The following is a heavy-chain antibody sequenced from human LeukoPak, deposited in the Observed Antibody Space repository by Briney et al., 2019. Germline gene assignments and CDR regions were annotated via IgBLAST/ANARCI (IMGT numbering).Heavy chain of an antibody. CDR1: GYTFTSYA. CDR3: ARGRLLLIGY. D-gene: IGHD3-16*01. J-gene: IGHJ4*02. Sequence: GASVKVSCKASGYTFTSYAMHWVRQAPGQRLEWMGWINAGNGYTKYSQKFQGRVTITRDTSASTAYMELSSLRSEDTAVYYCARGRLLLIGYWGQGTLVTVSS. CDR2: INAGNGYT. V-gene: IGHV1-3*01.